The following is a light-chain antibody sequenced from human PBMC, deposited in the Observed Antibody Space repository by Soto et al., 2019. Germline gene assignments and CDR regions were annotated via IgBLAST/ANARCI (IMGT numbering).Light chain of an antibody. CDR1: SSNIGSNT. CDR3: AAWDDSLTGPV. V-gene: IGLV1-44*01. CDR2: SSD. Sequence: QSVLAQPPSASGTPGQGATISCSGSSSNIGSNTVNWYQQIPGTAPKLLIYSSDQRPSGVPDRFSGSKSGTSASLAISGLQSDDEADYYCAAWDDSLTGPVFGGGTKLTVL. J-gene: IGLJ2*01.